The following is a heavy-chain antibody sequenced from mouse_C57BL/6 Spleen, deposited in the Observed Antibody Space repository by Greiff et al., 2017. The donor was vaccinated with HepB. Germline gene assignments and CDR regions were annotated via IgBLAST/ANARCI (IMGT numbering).Heavy chain of an antibody. CDR2: ISGGGGNT. V-gene: IGHV5-9*01. Sequence: VQLKESGGGLVKPGGSLKLSCAASGFTFSSYTMSGVRQTPEKRLEWVATISGGGGNTYYPDSVKGRFTISRDNAKNTLYLQMSSLRSEDTALYYCARDISTVEFYAMDYWGQGTSVTVSS. D-gene: IGHD1-1*01. CDR1: GFTFSSYT. J-gene: IGHJ4*01. CDR3: ARDISTVEFYAMDY.